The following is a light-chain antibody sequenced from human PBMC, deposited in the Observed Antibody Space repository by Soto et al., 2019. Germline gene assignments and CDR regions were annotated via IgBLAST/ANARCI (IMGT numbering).Light chain of an antibody. Sequence: QSVLTQPPPVSGAPGQRVTISCTGSSSNIGAGHVVHWYQQFPGRAPNLLIYGSSNRPSGVPDRFSGSKSGTSASLAITGLQAEDEADYYCQSYDNSLSASVFGGGTKVTVL. V-gene: IGLV1-40*01. CDR1: SSNIGAGHV. J-gene: IGLJ2*01. CDR3: QSYDNSLSASV. CDR2: GSS.